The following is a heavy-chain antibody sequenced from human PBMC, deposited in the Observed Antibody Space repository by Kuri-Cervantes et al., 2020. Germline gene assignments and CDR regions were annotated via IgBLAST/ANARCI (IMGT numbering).Heavy chain of an antibody. D-gene: IGHD3-22*01. CDR2: IRTYDGDT. J-gene: IGHJ4*02. CDR1: GYTFTAHV. Sequence: ASVKVSCKTSGYTFTAHVITWVRQAPGQGLEWMGWIRTYDGDTDYAQNLQGRVAMTTDTSTSTAYMELTSLRSDDTAVYYCARDPTPALYDSSGYYDYWGQGTLVTVSS. V-gene: IGHV1-18*01. CDR3: ARDPTPALYDSSGYYDY.